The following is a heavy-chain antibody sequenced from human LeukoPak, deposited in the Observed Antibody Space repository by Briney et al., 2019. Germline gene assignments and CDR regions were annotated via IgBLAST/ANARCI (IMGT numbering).Heavy chain of an antibody. CDR2: ISYDGSNK. Sequence: PGGSLRLSCAASGFTFSSYAMHWVRQAPGKGLEWVAVISYDGSNKYYADSVKGRFTISRDNSKNTLYLQMTSLRAEDTAVYYCARGGPYDSYDFDYWGQGTLVTVSS. CDR3: ARGGPYDSYDFDY. CDR1: GFTFSSYA. V-gene: IGHV3-30-3*01. J-gene: IGHJ4*02. D-gene: IGHD3-22*01.